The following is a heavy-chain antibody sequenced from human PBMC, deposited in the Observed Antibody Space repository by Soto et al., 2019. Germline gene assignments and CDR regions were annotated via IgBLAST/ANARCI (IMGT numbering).Heavy chain of an antibody. D-gene: IGHD6-13*01. CDR3: ARDPGGIAAAGTVDY. V-gene: IGHV3-7*03. CDR2: IKQDGSEK. J-gene: IGHJ4*02. Sequence: GGSLRLSCAASGFTFSSYWMSWVRQAPGKGLEWVANIKQDGSEKYYVDSVKGRFTISRDNAKNSPYLQMNSLRAEDTAVYYCARDPGGIAAAGTVDYWGQGTLVTVSS. CDR1: GFTFSSYW.